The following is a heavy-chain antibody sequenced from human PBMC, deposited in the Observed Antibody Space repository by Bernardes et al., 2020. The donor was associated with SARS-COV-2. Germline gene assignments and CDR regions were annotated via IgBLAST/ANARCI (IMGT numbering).Heavy chain of an antibody. CDR2: ISSSSGYI. CDR3: ARSQDSDAWFRDGFDY. CDR1: GFTFSTYS. V-gene: IGHV3-21*01. J-gene: IGHJ4*02. Sequence: GGSLRLSCAASGFTFSTYSMSWVRQAPGKGLEWVSSISSSSGYIYYADSVKGRFTISRDHGKNSLYLQMHSLRAEDTAVYYCARSQDSDAWFRDGFDYWGQGTLVTVSS. D-gene: IGHD3-10*01.